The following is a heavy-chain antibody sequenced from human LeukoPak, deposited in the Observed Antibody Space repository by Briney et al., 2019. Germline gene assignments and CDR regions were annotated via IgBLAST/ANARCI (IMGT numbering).Heavy chain of an antibody. Sequence: PGGSLRLSCAASGYTFSSHDLTWVRQAPGKGLEWVSTINGAGDNTYYAETVKGRFTISRDNSKNTLYLQMHNLRAEDTAIYYFSKGSVCYGCFLDYWGQGTLVAVS. V-gene: IGHV3-23*01. CDR2: INGAGDNT. CDR1: GYTFSSHD. J-gene: IGHJ4*02. D-gene: IGHD3-16*01. CDR3: SKGSVCYGCFLDY.